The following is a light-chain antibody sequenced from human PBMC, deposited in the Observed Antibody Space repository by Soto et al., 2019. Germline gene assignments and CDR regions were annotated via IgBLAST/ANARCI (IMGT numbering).Light chain of an antibody. Sequence: QSPAAVSLSTGERATLSCRASQSWGSCLLWYQQKPGQAPRLLIYDASNRATGIPDRFSGSGSGTDFTLTISRLAPDDFPVYYSQPSGRPGTFGQ. J-gene: IGKJ1*01. CDR3: QPSGRPGT. CDR2: DAS. V-gene: IGKV3-20*01. CDR1: QSWGSC.